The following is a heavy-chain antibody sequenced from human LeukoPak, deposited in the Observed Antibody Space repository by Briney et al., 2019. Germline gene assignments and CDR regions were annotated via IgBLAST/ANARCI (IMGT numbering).Heavy chain of an antibody. CDR2: IYSGGST. Sequence: PGGSLRLSCAASGFTVSSNYMSWVRQAPGKGLDWVSVIYSGGSTYYADSVKGRFTISRDNSKNTLYLQMNSLRAEDTAVYYCSRDPTYYLRYGYFDYWGQGALVTVSS. V-gene: IGHV3-66*01. D-gene: IGHD1-26*01. CDR1: GFTVSSNY. CDR3: SRDPTYYLRYGYFDY. J-gene: IGHJ4*02.